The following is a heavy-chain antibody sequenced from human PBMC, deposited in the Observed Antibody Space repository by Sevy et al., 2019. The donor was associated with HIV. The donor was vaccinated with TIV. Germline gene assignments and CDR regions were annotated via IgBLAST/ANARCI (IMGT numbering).Heavy chain of an antibody. V-gene: IGHV3-53*01. CDR2: IYSGGST. D-gene: IGHD6-13*01. CDR3: ARGFSDTYSSSWNASVYYFDY. Sequence: GGSLRLSCAASGFTVSSNYMSWVRQAPGKGLEWVSVIYSGGSTYYADSVKGRFTISRDNSKNTLYLQMNSLRAEDTAVYYCARGFSDTYSSSWNASVYYFDYWGQGTLVTVS. CDR1: GFTVSSNY. J-gene: IGHJ4*02.